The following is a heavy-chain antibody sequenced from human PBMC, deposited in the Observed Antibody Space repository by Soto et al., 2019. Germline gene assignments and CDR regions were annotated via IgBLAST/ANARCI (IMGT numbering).Heavy chain of an antibody. CDR2: IYYSGST. CDR1: GGSISSGGYY. J-gene: IGHJ5*02. CDR3: ARDVTYYHFWSGYSWLDP. D-gene: IGHD3-3*01. Sequence: SETLSLTCTVSGGSISSGGYYWGRIRQHPGKGLEWIGYIYYSGSTYYNPSLKSRVTISVDTSKNQFSLKMSSVTAADTAVYYCARDVTYYHFWSGYSWLDPWGQGNLVTVSS. V-gene: IGHV4-31*03.